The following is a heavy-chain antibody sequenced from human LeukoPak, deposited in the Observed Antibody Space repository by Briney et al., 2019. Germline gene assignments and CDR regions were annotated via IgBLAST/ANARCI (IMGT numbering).Heavy chain of an antibody. D-gene: IGHD3-22*01. Sequence: QPGGSLRLSCAASGLTFSSYAMHWVRQAPGKGLEWVAVISYDGSNKYYADSVKGRFTISRDNSKNTLYLQMNSLRAEDTAVYYCARDLTYYDSSGYGDWGQGTLVTVSS. CDR3: ARDLTYYDSSGYGD. V-gene: IGHV3-30-3*01. CDR1: GLTFSSYA. CDR2: ISYDGSNK. J-gene: IGHJ4*02.